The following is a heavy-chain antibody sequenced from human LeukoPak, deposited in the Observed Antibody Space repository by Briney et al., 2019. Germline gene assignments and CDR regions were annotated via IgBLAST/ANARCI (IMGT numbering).Heavy chain of an antibody. V-gene: IGHV3-21*01. J-gene: IGHJ4*02. CDR3: ARKMATIWEFENYFDY. D-gene: IGHD5-24*01. CDR1: GFTFGSYS. CDR2: ISSSSSYI. Sequence: PGGSLRLSCAASGFTFGSYSMNWVRQAPGKGLEWVSSISSSSSYIYYADSMKGRFTISRDNAKNSLYLQMNSLRAEDTAVYYCARKMATIWEFENYFDYWGQGTLVTVSS.